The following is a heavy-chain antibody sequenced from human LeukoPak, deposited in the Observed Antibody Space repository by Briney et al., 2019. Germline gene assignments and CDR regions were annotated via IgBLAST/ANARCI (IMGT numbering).Heavy chain of an antibody. V-gene: IGHV1-69*04. Sequence: ASVKGSCKTSLGTFSSYAISWVRQAPGQGLECMGKIIPILGIANYAQKFQGRLTITADKSTSTAYMELSSLRSEDTAVHYCARSDYYDYWGQGTLVTVSP. CDR1: LGTFSSYA. J-gene: IGHJ4*02. CDR3: ARSDYYDY. D-gene: IGHD3-3*01. CDR2: IIPILGIA.